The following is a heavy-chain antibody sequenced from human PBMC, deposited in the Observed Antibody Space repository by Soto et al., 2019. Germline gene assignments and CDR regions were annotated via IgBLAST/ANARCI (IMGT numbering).Heavy chain of an antibody. D-gene: IGHD3-3*02. CDR2: ISYDGSNK. CDR3: AKDHHFWSGYYTSYYGMDV. J-gene: IGHJ6*02. V-gene: IGHV3-30*18. CDR1: GVTFSSYG. Sequence: GGSLRLSCAASGVTFSSYGMHWVRQAPGKGLEWVAVISYDGSNKHYADSVKGRFTISRDNFKNTLYLQMNSLGAEDTAVYYCAKDHHFWSGYYTSYYGMDVWGQGTTVTVSS.